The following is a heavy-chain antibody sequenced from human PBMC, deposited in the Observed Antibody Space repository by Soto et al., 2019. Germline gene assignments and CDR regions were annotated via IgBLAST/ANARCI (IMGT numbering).Heavy chain of an antibody. J-gene: IGHJ6*03. D-gene: IGHD4-4*01. Sequence: CCKARGVAKNCKTSSSVQQSTGKGLEWMGRIIPILGIANYAQKFQGRVTITADKSTSTAYMELSSLRSEDTAVYYCAREVMTTDAYYYYYMDVWGKGTTVTVSS. CDR3: AREVMTTDAYYYYYMDV. CDR1: GVAKNCKT. V-gene: IGHV1-69*02. CDR2: IIPILGIA.